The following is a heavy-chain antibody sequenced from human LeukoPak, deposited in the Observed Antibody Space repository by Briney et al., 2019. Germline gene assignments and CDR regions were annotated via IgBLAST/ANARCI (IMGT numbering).Heavy chain of an antibody. J-gene: IGHJ6*02. Sequence: ASVKVSCKASGYTFTSYVISWVRQAPGQGLEWMGWISAYNGKTNYAQKLQGRVTMTTDTSTSTAYMELRSLRSDDTAVYYCARDTTGRIAALWDGDYYYGMDVWGQGTTVTVSS. D-gene: IGHD6-6*01. CDR1: GYTFTSYV. CDR2: ISAYNGKT. V-gene: IGHV1-18*01. CDR3: ARDTTGRIAALWDGDYYYGMDV.